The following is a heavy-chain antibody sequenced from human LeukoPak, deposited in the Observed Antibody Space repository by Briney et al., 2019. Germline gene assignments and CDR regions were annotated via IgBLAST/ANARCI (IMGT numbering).Heavy chain of an antibody. Sequence: GGSLRLSCAASGFTFDDYAIHWVRQAPGKGLEWVALISYDGNIKYYADSVKGRFTISRDNSKNTLSLQMNSLRPEDTAVYYCARAHLSSSSTDYMDVWGKGTTVTVSS. V-gene: IGHV3-30*04. J-gene: IGHJ6*03. D-gene: IGHD6-6*01. CDR2: ISYDGNIK. CDR1: GFTFDDYA. CDR3: ARAHLSSSSTDYMDV.